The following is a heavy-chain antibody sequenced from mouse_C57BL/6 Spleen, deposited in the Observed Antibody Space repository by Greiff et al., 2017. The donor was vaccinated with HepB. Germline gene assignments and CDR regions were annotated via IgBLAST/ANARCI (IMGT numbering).Heavy chain of an antibody. CDR1: GYTFTSYW. CDR3: AGEGGTNSSYDWYFDV. Sequence: QVQLKQPGAELVRPGSSVKLSCKASGYTFTSYWMHWVKQRPIQGLEWIGNIDPSDSETHYNQKFKDKATLTVDKSSSTAYMQLSSLTSEDSAVYYCAGEGGTNSSYDWYFDVWGTGTTVTVSS. CDR2: IDPSDSET. V-gene: IGHV1-52*01. J-gene: IGHJ1*03. D-gene: IGHD1-1*01.